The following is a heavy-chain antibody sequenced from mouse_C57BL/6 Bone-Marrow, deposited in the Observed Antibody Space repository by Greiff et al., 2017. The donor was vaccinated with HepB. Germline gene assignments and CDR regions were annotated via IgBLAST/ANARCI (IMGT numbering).Heavy chain of an antibody. CDR2: IYPRSGNT. CDR3: AGSEKAWLAY. Sequence: QVQLQESGAELARPGASVKLSCKASGYTFTSYGISWVKQRTGQGLGWIGEIYPRSGNTYYNEKFKGKATLTADKSSSTAYMELRSQTSEDSAVYFFAGSEKAWLAYWGQGTLVTVSA. J-gene: IGHJ3*01. V-gene: IGHV1-81*01. CDR1: GYTFTSYG.